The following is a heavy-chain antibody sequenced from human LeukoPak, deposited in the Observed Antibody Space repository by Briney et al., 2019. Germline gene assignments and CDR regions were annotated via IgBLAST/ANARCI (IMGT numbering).Heavy chain of an antibody. J-gene: IGHJ4*02. Sequence: SETLSLTCTVSGGSISSSSYYWGWIRQPPGKGLEWIGSIYYSGNTYYNPSLKSRVTISVDTSKNQFSLKLSSVTAADTAVYYCARQQNRGYGLPFDYWGQGTQVTVSS. V-gene: IGHV4-39*01. CDR3: ARQQNRGYGLPFDY. CDR1: GGSISSSSYY. CDR2: IYYSGNT. D-gene: IGHD5-12*01.